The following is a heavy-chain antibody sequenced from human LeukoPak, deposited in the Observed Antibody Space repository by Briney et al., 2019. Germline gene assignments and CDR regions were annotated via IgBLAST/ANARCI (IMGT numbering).Heavy chain of an antibody. CDR1: GYTFIDYY. D-gene: IGHD2-15*01. J-gene: IGHJ5*01. CDR3: ARGYCSGGSCYLVENWFDF. V-gene: IGHV1-2*06. Sequence: ASVKVSCKASGYTFIDYYMYWLRQAPGEGLEWMGRINPKSGDTNYAQNFQGRVTMTRDTSMNTAYMELSRLRSGDTAVYFCARGYCSGGSCYLVENWFDFWGQGTLVTVSS. CDR2: INPKSGDT.